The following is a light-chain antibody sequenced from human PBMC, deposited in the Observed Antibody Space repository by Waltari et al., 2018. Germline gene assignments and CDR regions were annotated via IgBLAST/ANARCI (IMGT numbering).Light chain of an antibody. CDR3: QQSYSTPPT. V-gene: IGKV1-39*01. J-gene: IGKJ5*01. Sequence: DIQMTQSPSSLSASVGDRVTITCRASQTISTYLNWYQQKPGKAPKLLIYEASTLQSGVPSRFSGSGSGTDFTLAITSLQPEDFATYDCQQSYSTPPTFGQGTRLEIK. CDR1: QTISTY. CDR2: EAS.